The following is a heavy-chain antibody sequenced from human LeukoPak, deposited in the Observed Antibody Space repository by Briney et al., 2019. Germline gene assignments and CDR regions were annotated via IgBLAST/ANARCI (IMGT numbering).Heavy chain of an antibody. CDR1: GFTFSSYA. Sequence: GGSLRLSCAASGFTFSSYAMHWVRQAPGKGLEWVAVISYDGSNKYYADSVKGRFTISRDNSKNTLYLQMNSLRAEDTAVYYCARDVGSSSPYGYFDYWGQGTLVTVSS. J-gene: IGHJ4*02. CDR2: ISYDGSNK. CDR3: ARDVGSSSPYGYFDY. V-gene: IGHV3-30-3*01. D-gene: IGHD6-6*01.